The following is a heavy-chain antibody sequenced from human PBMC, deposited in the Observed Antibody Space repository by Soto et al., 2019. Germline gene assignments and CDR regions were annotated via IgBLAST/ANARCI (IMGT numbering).Heavy chain of an antibody. CDR1: GLTFSSYG. Sequence: QVQLVESGGGVVQPGRSLRLSCAASGLTFSSYGMHWVRQAPGKGLEWVAVISYDGSNKYYADSVKGRFTISRDNSKNTLYLQMNSLRAEDTAVYYCAKIVDTAEGSDYWGQGTLVTVSS. J-gene: IGHJ4*02. CDR3: AKIVDTAEGSDY. D-gene: IGHD5-18*01. CDR2: ISYDGSNK. V-gene: IGHV3-30*18.